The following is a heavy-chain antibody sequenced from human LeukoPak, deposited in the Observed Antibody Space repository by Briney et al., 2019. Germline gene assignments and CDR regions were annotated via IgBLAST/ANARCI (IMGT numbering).Heavy chain of an antibody. J-gene: IGHJ6*02. CDR1: GYTFTRYY. CDR3: ARDPSRGGGRVPGSLGVKPPTKRHYYYGMDV. D-gene: IGHD2-15*01. Sequence: GASVKVSCKASGYTFTRYYMHWERQAPGQGLEWMGIINPSGGSTSYGQEFKGRVTMTRDTSTSTVYMDLSRLRSADTAVYYCARDPSRGGGRVPGSLGVKPPTKRHYYYGMDVWGQGTTVTVSS. V-gene: IGHV1-46*01. CDR2: INPSGGST.